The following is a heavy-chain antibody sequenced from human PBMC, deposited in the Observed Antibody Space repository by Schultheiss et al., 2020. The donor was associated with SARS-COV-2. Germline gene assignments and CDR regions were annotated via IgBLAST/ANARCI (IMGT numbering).Heavy chain of an antibody. Sequence: GGSLRLSCAASGFTFSSYAMSWVRQAPGKGLEWVSVIYSGGSTYYADSVKGRFTISRDNSKNTLYLQMNSLRAEDTAVYYCARGLANWSDLGYWGQGTLVTVSS. D-gene: IGHD7-27*01. CDR3: ARGLANWSDLGY. J-gene: IGHJ4*02. CDR1: GFTFSSYA. CDR2: IYSGGST. V-gene: IGHV3-53*01.